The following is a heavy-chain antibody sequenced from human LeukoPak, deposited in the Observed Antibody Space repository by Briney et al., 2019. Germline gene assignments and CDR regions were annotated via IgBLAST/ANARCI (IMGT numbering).Heavy chain of an antibody. Sequence: SETLSLTCTVSGYSISSGYYWGWIRQPPGKGLEWIGSIYHSGSTCYNPSLKSRVTISVDTSKNQFSLKLSSVTAADTAVYYCARNVAPYSSSWYYFDYWGQGTLVTVSS. CDR1: GYSISSGYY. V-gene: IGHV4-38-2*02. J-gene: IGHJ4*02. CDR3: ARNVAPYSSSWYYFDY. D-gene: IGHD6-13*01. CDR2: IYHSGST.